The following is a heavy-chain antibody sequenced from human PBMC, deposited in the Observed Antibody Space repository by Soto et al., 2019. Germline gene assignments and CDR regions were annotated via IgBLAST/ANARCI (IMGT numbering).Heavy chain of an antibody. CDR1: GGSFSSYY. D-gene: IGHD3-22*01. J-gene: IGHJ4*02. CDR3: ARVVAYYYDSSGYQPKRYYFDY. V-gene: IGHV4-34*01. CDR2: INHSGST. Sequence: PSETLSLTCAVYGGSFSSYYWSWIRQPPGKGLEWIGEINHSGSTNYNPSLKSRVTISVDTSKNQFSLKLSSVTAADTAVYYRARVVAYYYDSSGYQPKRYYFDYWGQGTLVTVSS.